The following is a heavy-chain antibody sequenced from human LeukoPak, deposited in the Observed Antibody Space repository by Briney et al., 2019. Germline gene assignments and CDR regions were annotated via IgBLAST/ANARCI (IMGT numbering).Heavy chain of an antibody. CDR3: AKGGVLRYFDWLLYIY. J-gene: IGHJ4*02. CDR2: ISGSGGST. V-gene: IGHV3-23*01. Sequence: GSLRLSCAASGFTFSSYAMSWVRQAPGKGLEWVSAISGSGGSTYYADSVKGRFTISRDNSKNTLYLQMNSLRAEDTAVYYCAKGGVLRYFDWLLYIYWGQGTLVTVSS. D-gene: IGHD3-9*01. CDR1: GFTFSSYA.